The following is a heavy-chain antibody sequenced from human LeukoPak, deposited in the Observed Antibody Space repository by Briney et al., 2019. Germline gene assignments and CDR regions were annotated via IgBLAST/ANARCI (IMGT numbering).Heavy chain of an antibody. V-gene: IGHV4-4*07. CDR2: IYSTGST. J-gene: IGHJ4*02. D-gene: IGHD6-13*01. CDR1: GGSISSYC. CDR3: ARQIASAGTAGFDF. Sequence: SETLSLTCTVSGGSISSYCWSWIRQPAGKGLEWIGRIYSTGSTNYNPSLKSRVTMSVDTSKNQFSLRLRSVTATDTAVYYCARQIASAGTAGFDFWGQGALVTVSS.